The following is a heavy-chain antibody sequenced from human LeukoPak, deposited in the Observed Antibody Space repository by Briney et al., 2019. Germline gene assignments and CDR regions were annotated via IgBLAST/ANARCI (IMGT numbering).Heavy chain of an antibody. CDR2: ISYDGSNK. D-gene: IGHD5-18*01. J-gene: IGHJ4*02. CDR1: GFTFSSYA. V-gene: IGHV3-30-3*01. Sequence: PGRSLRLSCAASGFTFSSYAMHWVRQAPGKGLEWVAVISYDGSNKYYADSVKGRFTISRDNSKNTLYLQMNSLRAEDTAVYYCARTRGTAMVYFDYWGQGTLVTVSS. CDR3: ARTRGTAMVYFDY.